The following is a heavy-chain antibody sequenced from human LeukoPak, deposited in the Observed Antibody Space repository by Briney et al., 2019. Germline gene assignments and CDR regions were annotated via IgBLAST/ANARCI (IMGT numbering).Heavy chain of an antibody. D-gene: IGHD5-18*01. CDR3: ASQRGYSYGWSYYFDN. Sequence: SETLSLTCTVAGGSLSSGDYYWSWIRQSPGKGLEWMGYIYYIGSTHYSPSLKSRLTISLDTSKNQFSLKLRSVTAADTATYYCASQRGYSYGWSYYFDNWGQGTLVTVSS. CDR2: IYYIGST. V-gene: IGHV4-30-4*01. J-gene: IGHJ4*02. CDR1: GGSLSSGDYY.